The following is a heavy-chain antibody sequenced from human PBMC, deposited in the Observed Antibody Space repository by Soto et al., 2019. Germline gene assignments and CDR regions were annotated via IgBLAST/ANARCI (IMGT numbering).Heavy chain of an antibody. J-gene: IGHJ5*02. D-gene: IGHD3-9*01. CDR3: ARASYFSEKTAYYAKSFKWFDP. CDR1: GFTFRGSE. V-gene: IGHV3-30-3*01. CDR2: VSYDGDDQ. Sequence: GGSLRLSCAASGFTFRGSEMHWVRQAPGKGLEWVAFVSYDGDDQYYADSVKGRFTVSRDNSGNTLHLQMDSLRPEDTAFYYCARASYFSEKTAYYAKSFKWFDPWRQRTLVTVSS.